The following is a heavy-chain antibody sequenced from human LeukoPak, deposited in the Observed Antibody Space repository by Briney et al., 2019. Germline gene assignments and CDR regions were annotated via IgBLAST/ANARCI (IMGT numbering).Heavy chain of an antibody. V-gene: IGHV3-48*03. CDR3: ARGALHVFDY. Sequence: GGSLRLSCAASGFTFSDYEINWVRQAPGKGLEWVSCISTSGSTTYYADSVKGRFAISRDNAKNSLFLQMNTLTAEDTAVYYCARGALHVFDYWGQGTPVTVSS. CDR1: GFTFSDYE. CDR2: ISTSGSTT. D-gene: IGHD3-10*02. J-gene: IGHJ4*02.